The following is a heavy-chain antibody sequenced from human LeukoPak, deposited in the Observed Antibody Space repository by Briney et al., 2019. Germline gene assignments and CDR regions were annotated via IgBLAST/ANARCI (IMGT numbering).Heavy chain of an antibody. V-gene: IGHV3-23*01. Sequence: GPSLTPSCPADGLTFTSFSMSSVRHGPARGLEWVSSNRGNGDTYYADSVKGRFTLFSDSSTNTVYFQLNNLRVEDTAIYYCARASWVSSPDAVRWGQGTLVTVS. CDR3: ARASWVSSPDAVR. CDR1: GLTFTSFS. CDR2: NRGNGDT. D-gene: IGHD3-16*01. J-gene: IGHJ4*02.